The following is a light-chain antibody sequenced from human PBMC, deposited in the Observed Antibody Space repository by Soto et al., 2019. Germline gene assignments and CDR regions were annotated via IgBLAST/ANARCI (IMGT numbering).Light chain of an antibody. CDR2: DAS. J-gene: IGKJ2*01. V-gene: IGKV3-11*01. Sequence: EIVLTQSPATLSLSPGARATLSCRASQSVSSYLAWYQQKPGQAPRLLIYDASNRATGIPARFSGSGSGTDFTLTISSLESEDFAVYYCQQRSNWPPYTFGQGTKLEIK. CDR3: QQRSNWPPYT. CDR1: QSVSSY.